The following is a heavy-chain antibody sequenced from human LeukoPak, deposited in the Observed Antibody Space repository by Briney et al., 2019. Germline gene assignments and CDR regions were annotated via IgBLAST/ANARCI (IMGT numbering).Heavy chain of an antibody. J-gene: IGHJ3*02. CDR3: AREYGSGSSDAFDI. CDR2: IYHSGST. D-gene: IGHD3-10*01. V-gene: IGHV4-4*02. Sequence: SETLSLTCAVSGGSISSSNWWSWVRQPPGKGLEWIGEIYHSGSTNYNPSLKSRVTISVDRSKNQFSLKLSSVTAADTAVYYCAREYGSGSSDAFDIWGQGTMVTVSS. CDR1: GGSISSSNW.